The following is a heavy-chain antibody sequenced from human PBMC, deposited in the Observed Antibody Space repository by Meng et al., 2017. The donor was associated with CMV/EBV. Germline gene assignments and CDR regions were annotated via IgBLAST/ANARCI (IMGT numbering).Heavy chain of an antibody. CDR1: GGSFSGYD. J-gene: IGHJ4*02. Sequence: QGQLRQGGAGLLKPSGTLPLTWACYGGSFSGYDWSGIRQPPGKGLEWIGEINHSGSTNYNPSLKSRVTISVDTSKNQFSLKLSSVTAADTAVYYCARGGGGEWELLHYFDYWGQGTLVTVSS. CDR3: ARGGGGEWELLHYFDY. CDR2: INHSGST. V-gene: IGHV4-34*01. D-gene: IGHD1-26*01.